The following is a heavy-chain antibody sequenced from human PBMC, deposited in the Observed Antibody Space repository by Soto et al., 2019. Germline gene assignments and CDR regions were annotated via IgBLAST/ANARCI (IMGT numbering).Heavy chain of an antibody. Sequence: SETLSLTCTVSGSSINSSGYYWGWIRQPPGKGLEWIGSMFYGVSTYYNPSLKSRVTVSVDTSKDQFSLNLRSVTAADTAVYYCARLPSRHLVDYWGQGTLVTVSS. CDR3: ARLPSRHLVDY. J-gene: IGHJ4*02. CDR2: MFYGVST. CDR1: GSSINSSGYY. V-gene: IGHV4-39*01. D-gene: IGHD3-3*02.